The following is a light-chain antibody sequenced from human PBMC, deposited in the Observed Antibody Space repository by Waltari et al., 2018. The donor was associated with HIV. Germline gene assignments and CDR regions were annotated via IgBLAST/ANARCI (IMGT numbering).Light chain of an antibody. V-gene: IGKV3-15*01. CDR3: QQYNNWHT. Sequence: EIVMTQSPATLSVSPGERATLSCRASQSVSSNLAWYQQKPGQAPRLLIYGASTRAAGVPARVSGSGSGTEFTLTISSLQSEDFAVYYCQQYNNWHTFGPGTKVDIK. J-gene: IGKJ3*01. CDR2: GAS. CDR1: QSVSSN.